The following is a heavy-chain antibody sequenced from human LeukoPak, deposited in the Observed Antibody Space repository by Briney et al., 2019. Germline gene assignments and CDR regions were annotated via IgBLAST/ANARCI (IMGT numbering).Heavy chain of an antibody. J-gene: IGHJ6*02. V-gene: IGHV3-7*01. CDR2: IKGDGSAK. CDR1: GFAFSDSW. Sequence: PGGSLRLSCAASGFAFSDSWMTWIRQAPGKGLEWVAFIKGDGSAKKYVDSVKGRFTISRDNAKNSLFLQMNSLRAEDTAVYYCARDLGLTPGYGMDVWGQGTTVTVSS. CDR3: ARDLGLTPGYGMDV.